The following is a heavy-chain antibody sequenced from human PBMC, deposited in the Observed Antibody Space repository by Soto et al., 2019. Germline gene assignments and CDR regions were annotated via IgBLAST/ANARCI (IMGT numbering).Heavy chain of an antibody. CDR3: TRSDYYGSGRYIYYYGMDV. CDR2: ISNDGSST. J-gene: IGHJ6*02. V-gene: IGHV3-74*01. D-gene: IGHD3-10*01. CDR1: GFTFSSYW. Sequence: EVQLVESGGGLVQPGGSLRLSCAASGFTFSSYWMHWVRQAPGKGLVWVSRISNDGSSTSYAASVKGRFTISRDNDKKKMYQQINSRRADDKAVDYCTRSDYYGSGRYIYYYGMDVWGQGTTVTVSS.